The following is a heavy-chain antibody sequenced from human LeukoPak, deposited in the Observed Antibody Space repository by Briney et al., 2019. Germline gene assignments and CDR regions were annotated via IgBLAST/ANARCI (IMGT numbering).Heavy chain of an antibody. CDR3: ARARGSSSWSDY. CDR1: GFTFSSYS. V-gene: IGHV3-21*01. CDR2: ISSSSSYI. J-gene: IGHJ4*02. D-gene: IGHD6-13*01. Sequence: GGSLRLSCAASGFTFSSYSMNWVRQAPGKGLEWVSSISSSSSYIYYADSVKGRFTISRDNAKNSLYLQMNSLRAEDTAVYYCARARGSSSWSDYWGQGTLVTVSS.